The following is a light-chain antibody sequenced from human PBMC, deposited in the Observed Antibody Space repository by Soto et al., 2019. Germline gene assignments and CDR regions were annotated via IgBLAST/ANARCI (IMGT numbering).Light chain of an antibody. CDR2: AAS. V-gene: IGKV3-20*01. CDR3: QQYGSSLTWT. J-gene: IGKJ1*01. Sequence: EVVLTQSPGTVSLSPGERVTLSCRASQSVISNYLAWYQQRPGQAPRLLIYAASSRATGIQDRFSGSGSGKDFTLSISRLEPEDFAVYYCQQYGSSLTWTFGQGTKVE. CDR1: QSVISNY.